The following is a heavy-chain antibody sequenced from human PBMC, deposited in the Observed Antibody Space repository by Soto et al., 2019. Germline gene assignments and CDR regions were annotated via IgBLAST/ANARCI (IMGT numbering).Heavy chain of an antibody. Sequence: PGGSLRLSCAASGFTFSSYGMSWVRQAPGKGLEWVSGISGSGGSTYYADSVKGRFTISRDNSKNTLHLQMNSLRAEGTAVYYCAKQVAAAGTANWFDPWGQGTLVTVSS. D-gene: IGHD6-13*01. J-gene: IGHJ5*02. CDR3: AKQVAAAGTANWFDP. CDR2: ISGSGGST. CDR1: GFTFSSYG. V-gene: IGHV3-23*01.